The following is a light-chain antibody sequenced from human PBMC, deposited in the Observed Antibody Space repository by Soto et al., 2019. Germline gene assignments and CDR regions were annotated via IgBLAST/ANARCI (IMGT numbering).Light chain of an antibody. CDR1: LSVSRN. J-gene: IGKJ1*01. Sequence: EIVLTQSPGTLSLSPGERATLSCRASLSVSRNLVWYQQKPGQAPRLLIYGASGRATGIPDRFSGSGSGTDFTLTISRLEPEDFAVYYCQQYGSSPTTFGHGTKVDI. CDR3: QQYGSSPTT. CDR2: GAS. V-gene: IGKV3-20*01.